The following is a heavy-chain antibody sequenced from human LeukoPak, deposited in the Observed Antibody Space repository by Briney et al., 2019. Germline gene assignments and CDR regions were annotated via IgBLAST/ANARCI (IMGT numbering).Heavy chain of an antibody. Sequence: GGSLRLSCAASGFTFSASWMTWVRQAPGKGLEWVANIKDNGRGEYYVDSVRGRFTVSRDNAKNPVYLQMNSLRAEDTAVYYCARDGSRGWDYWGQGTLVTVSS. CDR3: ARDGSRGWDY. CDR1: GFTFSASW. CDR2: IKDNGRGE. V-gene: IGHV3-7*01. J-gene: IGHJ4*02. D-gene: IGHD1-26*01.